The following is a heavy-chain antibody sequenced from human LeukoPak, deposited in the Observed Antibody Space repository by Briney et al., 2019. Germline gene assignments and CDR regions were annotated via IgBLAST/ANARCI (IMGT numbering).Heavy chain of an antibody. D-gene: IGHD6-19*01. CDR2: ISSSSSYI. V-gene: IGHV3-21*04. CDR3: AKAYSSGWFSSFDY. J-gene: IGHJ4*02. CDR1: GFTFSSYS. Sequence: GGSLRLSCAASGFTFSSYSMNWVRQAPGKGLEWVSSISSSSSYIYYADSVKGRFTISRDNAKNTLYLQMNSLRAEDTAVYYCAKAYSSGWFSSFDYWGQGTLVTVSS.